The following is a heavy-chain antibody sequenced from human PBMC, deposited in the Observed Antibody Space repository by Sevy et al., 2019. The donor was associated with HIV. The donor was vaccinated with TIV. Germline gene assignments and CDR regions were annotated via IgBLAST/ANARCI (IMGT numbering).Heavy chain of an antibody. D-gene: IGHD5-12*01. CDR3: ARGYAGMDV. Sequence: SQTLSLTCAISGDSVSSSSSTWTWIRQSPSRGLESLGRTYYRSKWYNDYAVSMKGRITINPDTSKNQFSLQLNSVTPEDTAVYYCARGYAGMDVWGQGTTVTVSS. CDR2: TYYRSKWYN. J-gene: IGHJ6*02. V-gene: IGHV6-1*01. CDR1: GDSVSSSSST.